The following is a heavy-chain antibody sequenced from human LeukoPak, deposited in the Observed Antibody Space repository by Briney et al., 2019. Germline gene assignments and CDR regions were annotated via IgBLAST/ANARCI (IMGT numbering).Heavy chain of an antibody. J-gene: IGHJ4*02. CDR3: ARQWDSSGYSFVY. D-gene: IGHD3-22*01. V-gene: IGHV5-51*01. Sequence: RGGALKLPWKGSGYSFTSYWFGWVRQLPGKGRGWRGIFYPGDSNTRYNPSFQNERTTSADKSITTTFLQWISLKASDAAIYYCARQWDSSGYSFVYWGQGTLVTVSS. CDR2: FYPGDSNT. CDR1: GYSFTSYW.